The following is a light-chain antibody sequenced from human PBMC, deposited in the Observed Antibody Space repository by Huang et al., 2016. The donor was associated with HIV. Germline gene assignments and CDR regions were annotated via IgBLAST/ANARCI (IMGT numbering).Light chain of an antibody. CDR1: QSVSNN. V-gene: IGKV3D-15*01. Sequence: EIVMTQSPGTLSVSPGERATLSCRASQSVSNNLAWYQQKPGQAPRFLIYVASTRATGIPARFSGSGSGTEFTLTISSLQSEDFAVYHCQQYNNWPWTFGQGTKVEIK. J-gene: IGKJ1*01. CDR2: VAS. CDR3: QQYNNWPWT.